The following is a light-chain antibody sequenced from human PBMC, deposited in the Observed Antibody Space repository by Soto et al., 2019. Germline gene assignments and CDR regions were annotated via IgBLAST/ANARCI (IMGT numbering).Light chain of an antibody. CDR1: QSVSSN. J-gene: IGKJ4*01. V-gene: IGKV3-15*01. CDR3: QPYNNWPLT. Sequence: EMLITQSPATLSVSPGERATLSCRASQSVSSNLAWYQHKTGQTPRILIYDTSTRDTGVPTRFSGSRSGAEFTLTINRLQSEDFEVYYCQPYNNWPLTFGGGTKVDIK. CDR2: DTS.